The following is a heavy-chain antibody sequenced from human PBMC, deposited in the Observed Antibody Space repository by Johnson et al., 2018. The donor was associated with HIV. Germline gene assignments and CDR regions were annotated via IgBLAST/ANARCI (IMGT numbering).Heavy chain of an antibody. Sequence: VQLVESGGGLVQPGGSLRVSCAASGFTVSSNYMSWVRQAPGQGLEWVSVIYSGGGAYYTDSVKGRFTTSRDNSKNTLYLQMNSLRAEDTAVYYCARHSDPWFVSGYYNGAFDIWGQGTLVTVSS. CDR3: ARHSDPWFVSGYYNGAFDI. D-gene: IGHD3-22*01. CDR1: GFTVSSNY. J-gene: IGHJ3*02. V-gene: IGHV3-66*04. CDR2: IYSGGGA.